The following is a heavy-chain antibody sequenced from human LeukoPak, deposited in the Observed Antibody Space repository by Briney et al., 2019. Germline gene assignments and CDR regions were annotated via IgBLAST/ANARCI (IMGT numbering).Heavy chain of an antibody. D-gene: IGHD3-22*01. CDR1: GLSFDEYA. V-gene: IGHV3-43*02. Sequence: PGGSLRLSCAASGLSFDEYAMHWVRQAPGKGLEWVSLISGDGSSTYYADSVKGRFTISRDNSKNSLYLQMNSLRAEDTALYYCAKGTPYYYDSSGRIPKFDYWGQGTLVTVSS. J-gene: IGHJ4*02. CDR3: AKGTPYYYDSSGRIPKFDY. CDR2: ISGDGSST.